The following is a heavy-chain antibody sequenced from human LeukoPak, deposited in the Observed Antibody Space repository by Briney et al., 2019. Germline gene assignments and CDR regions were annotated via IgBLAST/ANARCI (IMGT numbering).Heavy chain of an antibody. CDR1: GFTFSSYG. CDR2: IWYDGSNK. D-gene: IGHD6-13*01. V-gene: IGHV3-33*01. J-gene: IGHJ4*02. CDR3: ARASWGGSSWFNPNY. Sequence: GRSLRLSCAASGFTFSSYGMHWVRPAPGKGLEWVAVIWYDGSNKYYADSVKGRFTISRDNSKNTLYLQMNSLRAEDTAVYYCARASWGGSSWFNPNYWGQGTLVTVSS.